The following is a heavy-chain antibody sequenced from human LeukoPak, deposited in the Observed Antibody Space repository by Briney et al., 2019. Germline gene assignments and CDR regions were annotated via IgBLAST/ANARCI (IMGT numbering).Heavy chain of an antibody. J-gene: IGHJ4*02. CDR3: AGDFYGSGSYRPAFDC. V-gene: IGHV1-69*05. D-gene: IGHD3-10*01. CDR2: IIPVFGTT. CDR1: GGVFSDYP. Sequence: SVKVSCKTSGGVFSDYPVSWVRLAPGQGLEWMGGIIPVFGTTTYAPKFQGRVSLSIHESAGTAYMELSDLTFEDTAIYYCAGDFYGSGSYRPAFDCWGQGTLVTVSS.